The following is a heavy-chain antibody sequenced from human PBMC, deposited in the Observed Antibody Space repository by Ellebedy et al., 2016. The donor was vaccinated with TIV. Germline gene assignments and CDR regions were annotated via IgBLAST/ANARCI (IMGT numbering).Heavy chain of an antibody. D-gene: IGHD5-18*01. V-gene: IGHV4-59*01. J-gene: IGHJ4*02. CDR2: IYYSGST. Sequence: MPGGSLRLSCTVSGGSISSFYWTWIRQPPGKGLEWIGYIYYSGSTNYSPSLKSRVTISVDTSKNQFSLNLSSVTAADTAVYYCARMLRGYNYGSFDYWGQGTLVTVSS. CDR1: GGSISSFY. CDR3: ARMLRGYNYGSFDY.